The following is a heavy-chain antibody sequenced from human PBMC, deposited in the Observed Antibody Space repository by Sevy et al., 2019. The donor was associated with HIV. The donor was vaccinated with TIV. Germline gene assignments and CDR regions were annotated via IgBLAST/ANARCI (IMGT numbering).Heavy chain of an antibody. CDR2: IIPIFSTA. V-gene: IGHV1-69*13. Sequence: ASVKVSCKASGGTFSSYAISWVRQAPGQGLEWMGGIIPIFSTANYAQKFQGRVTITADESTSTAYMELSSLRSEDTAVYYCARDLSASGSSNAFDIWGQGTMVTVSS. CDR1: GGTFSSYA. CDR3: ARDLSASGSSNAFDI. J-gene: IGHJ3*02. D-gene: IGHD3-10*01.